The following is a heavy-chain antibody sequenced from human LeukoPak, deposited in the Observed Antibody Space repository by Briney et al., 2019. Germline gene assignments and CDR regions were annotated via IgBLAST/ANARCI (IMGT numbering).Heavy chain of an antibody. Sequence: GASVKVSCKASGGTFSSYAISWVRQAPGQGLEWMGRIIPIFGTANYAQKLQGRVTMTTDTSTSTAYMELRSLRSDDTAVYYCARDGTTTVTPWAYWGQGTLVTVSS. D-gene: IGHD4-17*01. CDR3: ARDGTTTVTPWAY. CDR2: IIPIFGTA. J-gene: IGHJ4*02. CDR1: GGTFSSYA. V-gene: IGHV1-69*05.